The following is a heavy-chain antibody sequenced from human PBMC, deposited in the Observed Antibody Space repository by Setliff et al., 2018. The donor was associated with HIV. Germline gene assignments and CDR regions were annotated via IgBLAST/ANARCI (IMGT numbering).Heavy chain of an antibody. CDR2: ISAYNGNT. CDR1: GYTFTSYG. J-gene: IGHJ6*02. V-gene: IGHV1-18*01. CDR3: ARDRSSSDYWGQGTLVTVSSGKNGHSRALDV. D-gene: IGHD4-17*01. Sequence: ASVKVSCKASGYTFTSYGISWVRQAPGQGLEWMGWISAYNGNTNYAQKLQGRVTMTTDTSTSTAYMELRSLRSDDTAVYYCARDRSSSDYWGQGTLVTVSSGKNGHSRALDVWGQGTTVTVSS.